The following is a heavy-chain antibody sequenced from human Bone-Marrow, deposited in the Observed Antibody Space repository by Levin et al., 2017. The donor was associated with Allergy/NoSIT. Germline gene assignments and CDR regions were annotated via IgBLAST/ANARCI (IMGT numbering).Heavy chain of an antibody. J-gene: IGHJ5*02. Sequence: GASVKVSCKASGYTFTSYAINWVRQATGQGLEWMGWMNPNTGYIGYAQKFQGRVTMTWNTSISTAYMELSSLKSEDTAVYYCARESPWFDPWGQGTLVTVSS. CDR3: ARESPWFDP. CDR2: MNPNTGYI. V-gene: IGHV1-8*01. CDR1: GYTFTSYA.